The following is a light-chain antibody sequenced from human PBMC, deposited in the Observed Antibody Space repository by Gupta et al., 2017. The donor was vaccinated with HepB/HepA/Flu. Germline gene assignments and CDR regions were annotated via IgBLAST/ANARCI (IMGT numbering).Light chain of an antibody. CDR3: AAWDDSLRGVV. CDR1: SSNIGVNY. J-gene: IGLJ2*01. Sequence: QSVLTQPPSVSGTPGQRVSMSCFGSSSNIGVNYVFWFKQVPGMAPRLLLYRNLERPSGVPDRVSGSKFGTSAPLAISGLRSDDEADYYCAAWDDSLRGVVFGGGTKLTVL. CDR2: RNL. V-gene: IGLV1-47*01.